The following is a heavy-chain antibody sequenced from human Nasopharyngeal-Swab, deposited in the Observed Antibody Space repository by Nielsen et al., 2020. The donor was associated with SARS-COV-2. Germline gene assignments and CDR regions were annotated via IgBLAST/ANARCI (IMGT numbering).Heavy chain of an antibody. V-gene: IGHV3-30-3*01. J-gene: IGHJ6*02. Sequence: GESLKISCTASGFTFGDYAMHWVRQAPGKGLEWVAVISYDGSNKYYADSVKGRFTISRDNSKNTLYLQMNSLRAEDTAVYYCARDIPAAIEKGFPSFLYLSYGMDVWGQGTTVTVSS. CDR2: ISYDGSNK. D-gene: IGHD2-2*01. CDR3: ARDIPAAIEKGFPSFLYLSYGMDV. CDR1: GFTFGDYA.